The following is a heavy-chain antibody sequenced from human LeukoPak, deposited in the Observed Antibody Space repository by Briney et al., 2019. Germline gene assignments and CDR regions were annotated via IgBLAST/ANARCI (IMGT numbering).Heavy chain of an antibody. J-gene: IGHJ5*02. CDR1: GYTFTGYY. CDR3: AREISGNIGSGSLNWFDP. D-gene: IGHD3-22*01. Sequence: ASVKVSCKASGYTFTGYYMHWVRQAPGQGLEWMGWINPNSGGTNYAQKFQGRVTMTRDTSISTAYVELSRLRSDDTAVYYCAREISGNIGSGSLNWFDPWGQGTLVTVSS. CDR2: INPNSGGT. V-gene: IGHV1-2*02.